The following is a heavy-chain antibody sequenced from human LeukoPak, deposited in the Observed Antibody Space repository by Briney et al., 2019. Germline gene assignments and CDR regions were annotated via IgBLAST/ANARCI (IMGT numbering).Heavy chain of an antibody. CDR3: AREEPIAMLDY. D-gene: IGHD1-14*01. V-gene: IGHV3-33*01. CDR2: IWYDGSNK. J-gene: IGHJ4*02. CDR1: GFTFSSYG. Sequence: GRSLRLSCAASGFTFSSYGMHWVRQAPGKGLEWVAVIWYDGSNKYYADSVKGRFTISRDNSKNTLYLQMNSLRAEDTAVYYCAREEPIAMLDYWGQGTLVTVSS.